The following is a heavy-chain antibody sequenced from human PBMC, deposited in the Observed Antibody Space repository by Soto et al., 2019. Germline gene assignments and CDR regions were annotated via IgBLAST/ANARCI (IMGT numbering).Heavy chain of an antibody. V-gene: IGHV3-23*01. J-gene: IGHJ5*02. D-gene: IGHD3-3*01. CDR1: GFTFSSYA. CDR2: ISGSGGST. CDR3: AKSRNITIFGVVIFGWFDP. Sequence: PGGSLRLSCAASGFTFSSYAMSWVRQAPGKGLEWVSAISGSGGSTYYADSVKGRFTISRDNSKNTLYLQMNSLRAEDTAVYYCAKSRNITIFGVVIFGWFDPWGQGTLVTVSS.